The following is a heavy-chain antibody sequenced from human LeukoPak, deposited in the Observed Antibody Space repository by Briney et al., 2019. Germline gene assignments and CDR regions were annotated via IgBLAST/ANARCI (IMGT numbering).Heavy chain of an antibody. CDR3: ARRGEAAAKGGRYFDQ. CDR1: GVSISSSSYY. D-gene: IGHD6-13*01. CDR2: IYYSGST. J-gene: IGHJ4*02. V-gene: IGHV4-39*01. Sequence: SETLSLTCTVSGVSISSSSYYWGWIRQPPGKRLEWIGNIYYSGSTYYNPSLKSRLTISVDTSKNQFSLKLSSVTAADTAVYFCARRGEAAAKGGRYFDQWGQGTLVTVSS.